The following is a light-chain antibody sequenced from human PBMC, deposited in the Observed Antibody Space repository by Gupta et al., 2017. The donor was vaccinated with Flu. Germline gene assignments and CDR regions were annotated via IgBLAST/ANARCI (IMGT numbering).Light chain of an antibody. CDR2: EVS. CDR3: SSYTTISTWV. J-gene: IGLJ3*02. Sequence: QSALTQPASVSGSPGQSITISRTGTSSDVGAYNYVTWYQQHPGKAPKVVIYEVSNRPSGVSNRFSGSKSGNTASLTISGVQAEDEADYYCSSYTTISTWVFGGGTKVTVV. CDR1: SSDVGAYNY. V-gene: IGLV2-14*01.